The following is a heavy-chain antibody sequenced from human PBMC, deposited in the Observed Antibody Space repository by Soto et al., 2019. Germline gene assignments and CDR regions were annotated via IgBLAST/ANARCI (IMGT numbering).Heavy chain of an antibody. J-gene: IGHJ3*01. V-gene: IGHV1-18*04. CDR3: ARGGWIYVHGPIDL. CDR2: ISAYNGKT. D-gene: IGHD5-12*01. Sequence: QVQLVQSGTEVKTPGASVKVSCHASGYTFTNYGINWVRQAPGPGLEWMAWISAYNGKTHHAPFDQDRVTMTSGTSMRTDYMDLTILSPDVKAVNYSARGGWIYVHGPIDLWGQGTMVTVSS. CDR1: GYTFTNYG.